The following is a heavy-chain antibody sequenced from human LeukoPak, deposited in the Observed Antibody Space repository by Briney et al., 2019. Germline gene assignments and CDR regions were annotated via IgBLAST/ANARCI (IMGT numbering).Heavy chain of an antibody. CDR3: ATNYGGNSNDAFDI. J-gene: IGHJ3*02. CDR1: GGSISSYY. CDR2: VHYIGST. Sequence: SETLSLTCSVSGGSISSYYWSWIRQPPGMGLEWIGYVHYIGSTKSNPSLKSRVTISIDTSKKQLSLKMNSVTAADTAVYFCATNYGGNSNDAFDIWGQGTMVTVSS. D-gene: IGHD4-23*01. V-gene: IGHV4-59*01.